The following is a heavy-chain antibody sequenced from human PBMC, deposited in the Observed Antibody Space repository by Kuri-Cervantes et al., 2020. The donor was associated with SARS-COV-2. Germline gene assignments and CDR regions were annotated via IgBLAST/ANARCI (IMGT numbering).Heavy chain of an antibody. D-gene: IGHD1-26*01. Sequence: SETLSLTCTVFGGSVSSGSYYWSWIRQPPGKGLEWIGYIYYSGSTNYNPSLKSRVTISVDTSKNQFSLKLSSVTAADTAVYYCARDSGGSYRDFDYWGQGTLVTVSS. J-gene: IGHJ4*02. V-gene: IGHV4-61*01. CDR1: GGSVSSGSYY. CDR2: IYYSGST. CDR3: ARDSGGSYRDFDY.